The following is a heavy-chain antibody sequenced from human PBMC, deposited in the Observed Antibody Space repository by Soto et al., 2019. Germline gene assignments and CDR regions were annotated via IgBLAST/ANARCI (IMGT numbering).Heavy chain of an antibody. Sequence: QVQLVQSGAEVKKPGASVRVSCKASGYTFTSYCLHWVRQAPGQGLEWMGIINPGQGLAWMGIINPRGAIPSYAQKFQGRVTMTTDTSTITDYMELSSLRSEDTAVYYCASSPPWGSALGGWFDPWGQGTLVTVSS. CDR3: ASSPPWGSALGGWFDP. CDR2: INPRGAIP. CDR1: GYTFTSYC. V-gene: IGHV1-46*01. J-gene: IGHJ5*02. D-gene: IGHD3-16*01.